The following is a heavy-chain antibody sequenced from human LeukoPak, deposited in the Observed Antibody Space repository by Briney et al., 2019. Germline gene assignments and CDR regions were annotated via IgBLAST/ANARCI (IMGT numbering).Heavy chain of an antibody. CDR1: GYSISSGYY. V-gene: IGHV4-38-2*02. CDR3: ARGYDGSGYYYRNWYFDL. D-gene: IGHD3-22*01. J-gene: IGHJ2*01. CDR2: IYHSGRT. Sequence: YPSETLSLTCTVSGYSISSGYYWGWIRQPPGKGLEWIGSIYHSGRTFYNPSLKSRVTISVDTSKNQFSLKLTSVTAADTAVYYCARGYDGSGYYYRNWYFDLWGRGTLVTVSS.